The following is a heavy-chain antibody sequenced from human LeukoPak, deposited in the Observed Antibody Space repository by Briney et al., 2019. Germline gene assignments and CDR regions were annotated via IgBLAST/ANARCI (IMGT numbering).Heavy chain of an antibody. D-gene: IGHD1-26*01. CDR2: IYHSGST. CDR3: ARHAGGSYAAAFDI. Sequence: SETLSLTCAVSGYSISSGYYWGWIRQPPGQGLEWIGSIYHSGSTYYNPSLKSRVTISVDTSKNQFSLKLSSVTAADTAVYYCARHAGGSYAAAFDIWGQGTMVTVSS. V-gene: IGHV4-38-2*01. J-gene: IGHJ3*02. CDR1: GYSISSGYY.